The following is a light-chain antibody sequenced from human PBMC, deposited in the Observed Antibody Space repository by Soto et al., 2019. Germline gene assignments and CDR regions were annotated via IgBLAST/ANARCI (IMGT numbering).Light chain of an antibody. CDR2: RNN. V-gene: IGLV1-47*01. CDR1: SSNIGRTD. Sequence: QSVLTQPPSASGTPGQRVAISCSGSSSNIGRTDVYWYQQLPGTAPKLLIYRNNQRPSGVPDRFSGSKSGTSASLAISGLRSEDEADYYCAAWDDSLSGRVFGGGTQLTVL. CDR3: AAWDDSLSGRV. J-gene: IGLJ3*02.